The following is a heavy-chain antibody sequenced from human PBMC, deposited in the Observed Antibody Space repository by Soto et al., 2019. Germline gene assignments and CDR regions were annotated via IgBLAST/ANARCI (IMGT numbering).Heavy chain of an antibody. CDR1: GSTFSSYA. CDR2: IIPIFGTA. V-gene: IGHV1-69*01. Sequence: QVQPVQSGAEVKKPGSSVKVSCKASGSTFSSYAISWVRQAPGQELEWMGGIIPIFGTANYAQKFQGRVTITADESTSTTYMELSSLRAEDTAVYYCARVDIWNCPGNDYWGQGTLVTVSS. J-gene: IGHJ4*02. CDR3: ARVDIWNCPGNDY. D-gene: IGHD1-7*01.